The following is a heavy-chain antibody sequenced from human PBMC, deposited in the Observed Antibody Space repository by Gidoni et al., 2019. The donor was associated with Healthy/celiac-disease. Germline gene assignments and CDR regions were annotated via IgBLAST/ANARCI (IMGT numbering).Heavy chain of an antibody. CDR3: AVAAVLLPPHDY. V-gene: IGHV3-23*01. J-gene: IGHJ4*02. Sequence: EVQLLESGGGLVQPGGSLRPPCAASGFTFSSYAMSWVRQAPGKGLGWVSAISGSGGSTYYADSVKGRFTISRDNSKNTLYLQMNSLRAEDTAVYYCAVAAVLLPPHDYWGQGTLVTVSS. CDR1: GFTFSSYA. CDR2: ISGSGGST. D-gene: IGHD6-13*01.